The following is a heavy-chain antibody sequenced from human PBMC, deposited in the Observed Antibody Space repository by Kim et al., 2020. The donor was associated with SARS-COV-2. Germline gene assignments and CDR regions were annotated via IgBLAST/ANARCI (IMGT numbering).Heavy chain of an antibody. CDR3: ARDGTLRSDYYGMDV. J-gene: IGHJ6*02. CDR2: IYYSGST. CDR1: GGSVSSGSYY. V-gene: IGHV4-61*01. D-gene: IGHD1-26*01. Sequence: SETLSLTCTVSGGSVSSGSYYWSWIRQPPGKGLEWIGYIYYSGSTNYNPSLKSRVTISVDTSKNQFSLKLSSVTAADTAVYYCARDGTLRSDYYGMDVWGQGTTVTVSS.